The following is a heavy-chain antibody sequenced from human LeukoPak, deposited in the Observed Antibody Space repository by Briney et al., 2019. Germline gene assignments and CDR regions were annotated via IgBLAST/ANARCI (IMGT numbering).Heavy chain of an antibody. J-gene: IGHJ4*02. CDR2: ITSGGNT. V-gene: IGHV3-53*01. CDR3: ARGRGYRDYDRPLDY. D-gene: IGHD5-12*01. Sequence: GGSLRLSCAASGFTFSSNYMNWVRQAPGKGLEWVSVITSGGNTYYADSAKGRFTTSRDNSKNTLYVQMNSLRAEDTAIYYCARGRGYRDYDRPLDYWGQGTLVTVSS. CDR1: GFTFSSNY.